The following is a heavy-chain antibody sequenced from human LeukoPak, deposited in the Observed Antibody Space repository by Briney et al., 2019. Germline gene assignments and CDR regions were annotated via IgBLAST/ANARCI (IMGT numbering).Heavy chain of an antibody. CDR3: TIDLEGVLWFGELNWDY. CDR1: GFTFSNAW. Sequence: GGSLRLSCAASGFTFSNAWMSWVRQAPGKGLEWVGRIKSKTDGGTTDYAAPVKGRFTISRDDSKNTLYLQMNSLKTEDTAVYYCTIDLEGVLWFGELNWDYWGQGTLVTVSS. CDR2: IKSKTDGGTT. J-gene: IGHJ4*02. D-gene: IGHD3-10*01. V-gene: IGHV3-15*01.